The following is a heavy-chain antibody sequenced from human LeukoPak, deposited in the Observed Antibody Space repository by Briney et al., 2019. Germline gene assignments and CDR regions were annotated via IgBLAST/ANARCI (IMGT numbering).Heavy chain of an antibody. CDR1: GGTFSSYA. CDR3: ARDLIARYSSGWYVAPRDAFDI. V-gene: IGHV1-69*05. D-gene: IGHD6-19*01. CDR2: IIPIFGTA. Sequence: SVKVSCKASGGTFSSYAISWVRQAPGQGLEWMGRIIPIFGTANYAQKFQGRVTITTDESTSTAYMELSSLRSEDTAVYYCARDLIARYSSGWYVAPRDAFDIWGQGTMVTVSS. J-gene: IGHJ3*02.